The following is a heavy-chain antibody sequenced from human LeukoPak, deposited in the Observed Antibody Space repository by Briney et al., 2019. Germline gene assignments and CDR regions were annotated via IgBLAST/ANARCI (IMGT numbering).Heavy chain of an antibody. V-gene: IGHV1-2*02. J-gene: IGHJ3*02. CDR2: INPNSGGT. CDR3: ARGAVELDDAFDI. Sequence: GASVKVSCKASGYTFTGYYMHWVRQATGQGLEWMGWINPNSGGTNYAQKFQGRVTMTRDTSISTAYMELSRLRSDDTAVYYCARGAVELDDAFDIWGQGTMVTVSS. CDR1: GYTFTGYY. D-gene: IGHD3-10*01.